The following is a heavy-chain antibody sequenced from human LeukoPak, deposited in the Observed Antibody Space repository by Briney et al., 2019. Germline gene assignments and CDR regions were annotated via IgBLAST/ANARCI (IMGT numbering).Heavy chain of an antibody. CDR2: ISGSGGST. V-gene: IGHV3-23*01. CDR3: AKVRERVVPPYFDY. D-gene: IGHD2-2*01. CDR1: GFTFSSYA. Sequence: GGSLGLSCAASGFTFSSYAMSWVRQVPGKGLEWVSAISGSGGSTYYADSVKGRFTISRDNSKNTLYLQMNSLRAEDTAVYYCAKVRERVVPPYFDYWGQGTLVTVSS. J-gene: IGHJ4*02.